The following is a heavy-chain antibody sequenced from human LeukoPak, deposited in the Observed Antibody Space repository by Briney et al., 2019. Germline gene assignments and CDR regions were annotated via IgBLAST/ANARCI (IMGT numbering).Heavy chain of an antibody. CDR2: IYYSGST. Sequence: SETLSLTCTVSGGSISSSSYYWGRIRQPPGKGLEWIGSIYYSGSTYYNPSLKSRVSISLDTSKNQFSLKLRSMTAADTAVYYCASREYSSSHNHWGQGTLVTVSS. CDR3: ASREYSSSHNH. D-gene: IGHD4-11*01. V-gene: IGHV4-39*01. J-gene: IGHJ4*02. CDR1: GGSISSSSYY.